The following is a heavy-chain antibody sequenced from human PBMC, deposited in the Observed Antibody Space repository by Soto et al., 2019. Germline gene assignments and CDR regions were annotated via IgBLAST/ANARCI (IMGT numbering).Heavy chain of an antibody. CDR2: IKSKTDGGTT. J-gene: IGHJ4*02. CDR3: TTDREDTAMVSRYYYDSSGYYPSDAPFDY. V-gene: IGHV3-15*01. CDR1: GFTFSNAW. D-gene: IGHD3-22*01. Sequence: PGGSLRLSCAASGFTFSNAWMSWVRQAPGKGLEWVGRIKSKTDGGTTDYAAPVKGRFTISRDDSKNTLYLQMNSLKTEDTAVYYCTTDREDTAMVSRYYYDSSGYYPSDAPFDYWGQGTLVTVSS.